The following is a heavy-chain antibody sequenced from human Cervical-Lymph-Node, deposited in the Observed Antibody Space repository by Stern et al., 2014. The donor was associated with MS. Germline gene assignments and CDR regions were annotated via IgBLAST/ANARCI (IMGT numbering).Heavy chain of an antibody. J-gene: IGHJ6*02. CDR3: ARSSSPSPYYYYGMDV. Sequence: MQLVESGGGVVQPGRSLRLSCAASGFTFSSYGMHWVRQAPGKGLEWVAVIWSDGSNKYYADSVKGRFTISRDNSKNTLYLQMNSLRAEDTAVYYCARSSSPSPYYYYGMDVWGQGTTVTVSS. V-gene: IGHV3-33*01. D-gene: IGHD6-13*01. CDR2: IWSDGSNK. CDR1: GFTFSSYG.